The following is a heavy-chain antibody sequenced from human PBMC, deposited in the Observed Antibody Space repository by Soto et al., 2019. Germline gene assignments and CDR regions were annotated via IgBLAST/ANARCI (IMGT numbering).Heavy chain of an antibody. CDR3: ARDLMPNDRGLGDLAY. CDR2: ITSKTGDQ. J-gene: IGHJ4*02. D-gene: IGHD3-22*01. V-gene: IGHV3-21*02. Sequence: EVRLVESGGGLVKPGGSLRLSCAASGFTFNKYSMNWVRQAPGKGLEWVSSITSKTGDQYYADSVKGQFIISRDNTNNSVPLQVTSLRDEDTAVYYCARDLMPNDRGLGDLAYWGQGTLVTVSS. CDR1: GFTFNKYS.